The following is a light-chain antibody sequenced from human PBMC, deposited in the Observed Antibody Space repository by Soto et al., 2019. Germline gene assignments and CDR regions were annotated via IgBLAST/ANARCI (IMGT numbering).Light chain of an antibody. CDR2: GAS. CDR1: QSVSSY. CDR3: QQYGSPLWT. V-gene: IGKV3-20*01. J-gene: IGKJ1*01. Sequence: EIVMTQSPVTLSASPGESATLSCRASQSVSSYLAWYQQKPGQAPRLLIYGASSRATGIPDRFSGSGSGTDFTLTISRLEPEDFAVYYCQQYGSPLWTFGQGTKVDIK.